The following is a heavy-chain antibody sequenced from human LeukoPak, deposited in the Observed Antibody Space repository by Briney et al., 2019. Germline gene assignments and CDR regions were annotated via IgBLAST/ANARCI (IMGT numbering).Heavy chain of an antibody. J-gene: IGHJ4*02. CDR2: ISWNSGSI. D-gene: IGHD6-19*01. V-gene: IGHV3-9*01. CDR3: AKDLIAVAGAFDY. Sequence: GGSLRLSCAASGFTFDDYAMHWVRQAPGKGLEWVSGISWNSGSIGYADSVKGRFTISRDNAKNSLYLQMNSLRAEDTALYYCAKDLIAVAGAFDYWGQGTLVTVSS. CDR1: GFTFDDYA.